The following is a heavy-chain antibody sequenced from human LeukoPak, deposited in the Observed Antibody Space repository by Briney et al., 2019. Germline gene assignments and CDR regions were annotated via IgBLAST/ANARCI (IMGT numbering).Heavy chain of an antibody. CDR1: GFTFNDFG. V-gene: IGHV3-30*02. CDR3: AKRDRVTEFDY. J-gene: IGHJ4*02. CDR2: IQPDGNDK. Sequence: GGSLRLSCAASGFTFNDFGMHWVRQAPGKGLEWVALIQPDGNDKYYTKSVKGRFTVSRDNSKNTLYLQLNSLRAEDTAVYYCAKRDRVTEFDYWGQGALVTVSS. D-gene: IGHD2-21*02.